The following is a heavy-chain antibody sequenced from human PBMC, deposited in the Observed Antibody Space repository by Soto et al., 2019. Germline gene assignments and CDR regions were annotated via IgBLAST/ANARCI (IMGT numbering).Heavy chain of an antibody. CDR1: VDSISSMDYY. CDR3: ARGTPKTKLTSFHR. V-gene: IGHV4-30-4*01. J-gene: IGHJ5*02. Sequence: PSETLSLTCTFSVDSISSMDYYCSWIRQSPGEGLEWIGYIYYSGSTYYNPSLKSRVTISVDTSKNQFSLKMNSVTAADTAVYYCARGTPKTKLTSFHRLGQGTMVIVSS. CDR2: IYYSGST. D-gene: IGHD1-7*01.